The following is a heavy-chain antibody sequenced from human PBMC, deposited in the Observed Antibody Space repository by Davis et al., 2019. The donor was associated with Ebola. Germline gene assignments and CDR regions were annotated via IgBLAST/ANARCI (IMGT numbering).Heavy chain of an antibody. D-gene: IGHD3-3*01. V-gene: IGHV3-23*01. CDR3: AKGSDPGMFGVVGIVDF. CDR1: GFTFSSYA. Sequence: PGGSLRLSCAASGFTFSSYAMTWVRQAPGKGLEWVSGISGSGGSAYYADSVKGRFTISRDNSKNTLYLQMNSLRAEDTAVYYCAKGSDPGMFGVVGIVDFWGQGTLVTVSS. CDR2: ISGSGGSA. J-gene: IGHJ4*02.